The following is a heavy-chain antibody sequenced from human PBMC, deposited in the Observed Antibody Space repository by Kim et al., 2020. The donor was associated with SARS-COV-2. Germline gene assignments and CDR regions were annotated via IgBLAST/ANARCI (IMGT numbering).Heavy chain of an antibody. CDR3: ARGPRYFDWLLRKYNWFDP. J-gene: IGHJ5*02. D-gene: IGHD3-9*01. Sequence: SETLSLTCAVYGGSFSGYYWSWIRQPPGKGLEWIGEINHSGSTNYNPSLKSRVTISVDTSKNQFSLKLSSVTAADTAVYYCARGPRYFDWLLRKYNWFDPWGQGTLVTVSS. V-gene: IGHV4-34*01. CDR1: GGSFSGYY. CDR2: INHSGST.